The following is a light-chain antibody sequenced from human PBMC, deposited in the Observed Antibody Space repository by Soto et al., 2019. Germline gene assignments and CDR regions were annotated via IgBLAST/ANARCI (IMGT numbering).Light chain of an antibody. Sequence: VLLTQSPGTLSLSPVERAALSCMSSQSVIISCLGWCHRKPGQATRLLIYCAYSRATGIPDRFSGSGSGTDFNLKISRLEPEDFAVYYCQQYGSSPRTFGQGTKVDIK. CDR1: QSVIISC. V-gene: IGKV3-20*01. CDR3: QQYGSSPRT. CDR2: CAY. J-gene: IGKJ1*01.